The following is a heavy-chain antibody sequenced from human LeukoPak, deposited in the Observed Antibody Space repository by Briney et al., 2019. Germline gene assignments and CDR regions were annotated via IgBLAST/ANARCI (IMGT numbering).Heavy chain of an antibody. Sequence: ASVKVSCKASGYTFTNYYMHWVRQAPGQGLEWMGLINPTGTSTNYAQKFRGRVTMTRDTSTTTVYMELSSLRSEDTAVYYCAREESGGYFDYWGQGTLVTVSS. CDR2: INPTGTST. D-gene: IGHD2-8*02. CDR1: GYTFTNYY. J-gene: IGHJ4*02. CDR3: AREESGGYFDY. V-gene: IGHV1-46*01.